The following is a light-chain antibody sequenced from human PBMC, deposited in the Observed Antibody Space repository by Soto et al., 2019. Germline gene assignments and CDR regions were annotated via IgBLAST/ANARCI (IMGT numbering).Light chain of an antibody. CDR1: SSDVGGYNY. CDR3: SSYTGSSTYVL. V-gene: IGLV2-14*01. J-gene: IGLJ2*01. CDR2: DVS. Sequence: QSALTQPASVSGSPGQSITISCTGTSSDVGGYNYVSWYQQHPGKAPKLMIYDVSNRPPGVSNRLSGSKSGNTASRTISGLQAEDGTDYYCSSYTGSSTYVLFGGGTKLTVL.